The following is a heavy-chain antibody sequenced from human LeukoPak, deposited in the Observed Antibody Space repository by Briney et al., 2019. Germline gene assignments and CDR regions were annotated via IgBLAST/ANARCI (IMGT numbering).Heavy chain of an antibody. CDR2: FDPEDGET. Sequence: GASVKVSCKVSGYTLTELSMHWVRQAPGKGLEWMGGFDPEDGETIYAQKFQGRVTMTEDTSTDTAYMELSSLRSEDTAVYYCATYGYCSSTSCYTANWFDPWGQGTLVTVSS. CDR1: GYTLTELS. CDR3: ATYGYCSSTSCYTANWFDP. V-gene: IGHV1-24*01. D-gene: IGHD2-2*02. J-gene: IGHJ5*02.